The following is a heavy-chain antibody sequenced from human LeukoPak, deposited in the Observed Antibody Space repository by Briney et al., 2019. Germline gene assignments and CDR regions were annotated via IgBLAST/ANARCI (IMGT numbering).Heavy chain of an antibody. CDR2: ITGRGDAT. V-gene: IGHV3-23*01. CDR1: DFIFITYA. D-gene: IGHD3-9*01. Sequence: PGGSLRLSCAGSDFIFITYAMTWVRQAPGKGLEWVSTITGRGDATYYADSVKGRFTISRDNAKNSLYLQMNSLRAEDTAVYYCARDGVLRYFDWPYYYYMDVWGKGTTVTVSS. J-gene: IGHJ6*03. CDR3: ARDGVLRYFDWPYYYYMDV.